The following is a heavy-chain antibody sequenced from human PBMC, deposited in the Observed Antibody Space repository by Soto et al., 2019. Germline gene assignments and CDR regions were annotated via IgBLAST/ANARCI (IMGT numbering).Heavy chain of an antibody. V-gene: IGHV3-23*01. J-gene: IGHJ4*02. CDR2: ISGSGGST. CDR1: GFTFSSYA. CDR3: AKGHSSGWYFWDFDY. D-gene: IGHD6-19*01. Sequence: HPGGSLRLSCAASGFTFSSYAMSWVRQAPGKGLEWVSAISGSGGSTYYADSVKGRFTISRDNSKNTLYLQMNSLRAEDTAVYYCAKGHSSGWYFWDFDYWGQGTLVTVSS.